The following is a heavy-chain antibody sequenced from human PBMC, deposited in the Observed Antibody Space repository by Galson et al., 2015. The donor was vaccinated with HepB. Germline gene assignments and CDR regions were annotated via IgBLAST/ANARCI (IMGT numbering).Heavy chain of an antibody. V-gene: IGHV3-23*01. Sequence: SLRLSCAVSGFTFSDFAMAWVRQAPGKGLEWVSAITNTGSDTHYTDSVRGRFTISRANFKNTLYLQMDGLRADDTAIYYCAKRRAYGSGSFGYDFWGQGTLVTVST. J-gene: IGHJ4*02. CDR2: ITNTGSDT. D-gene: IGHD3-10*01. CDR3: AKRRAYGSGSFGYDF. CDR1: GFTFSDFA.